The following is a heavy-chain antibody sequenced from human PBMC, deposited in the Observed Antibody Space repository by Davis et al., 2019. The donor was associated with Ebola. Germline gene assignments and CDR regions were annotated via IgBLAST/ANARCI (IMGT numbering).Heavy chain of an antibody. D-gene: IGHD6-13*01. Sequence: SETLSLTCTVSGGSISSYYWSWIRQPPGKGLEWIGYIYYSGSTNYNPSLKSRVTISVDTSKNQFSLKLSSVTAADTAVYYCARGVAAAGNWFDPWSQGTLVTVSS. CDR1: GGSISSYY. CDR2: IYYSGST. J-gene: IGHJ5*02. V-gene: IGHV4-59*12. CDR3: ARGVAAAGNWFDP.